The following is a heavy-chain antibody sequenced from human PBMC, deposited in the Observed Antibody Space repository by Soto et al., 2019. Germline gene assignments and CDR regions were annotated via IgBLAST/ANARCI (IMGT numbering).Heavy chain of an antibody. CDR3: AKDGGITMFRGRARGFDI. V-gene: IGHV3-23*01. J-gene: IGHJ3*02. Sequence: GGSLRLSCAASGFTFNIFAMGWVRQAPGQGLEWVSGISGSGESTYFADSVKGRFTISRDDSKNTVYLQLNSLKAEDTAVYYCAKDGGITMFRGRARGFDIWGPGTMVTVSS. CDR1: GFTFNIFA. D-gene: IGHD3-10*01. CDR2: ISGSGEST.